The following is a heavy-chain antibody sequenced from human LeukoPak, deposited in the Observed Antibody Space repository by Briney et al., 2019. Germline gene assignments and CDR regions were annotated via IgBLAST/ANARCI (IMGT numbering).Heavy chain of an antibody. V-gene: IGHV4-59*08. CDR2: IYYSGST. CDR3: ASSIAAAGPYNWFDP. D-gene: IGHD6-13*01. CDR1: GGSISSYC. J-gene: IGHJ5*02. Sequence: SETLSLTCTVSGGSISSYCWSWIRQPPGKGLEWIGYIYYSGSTNYNPSLKSRVTISVDTSKNQFSLKLSSVTTADTAVYYCASSIAAAGPYNWFDPWGQGTLVTVSS.